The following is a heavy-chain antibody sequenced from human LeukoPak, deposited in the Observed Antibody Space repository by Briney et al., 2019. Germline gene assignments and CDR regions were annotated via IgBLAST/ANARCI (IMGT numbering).Heavy chain of an antibody. CDR1: GGSVSSGSYY. V-gene: IGHV4-61*01. J-gene: IGHJ5*02. Sequence: SETLSLTCTVSGGSVSSGSYYWSWIRQPPGKGLEWIGYIYYSGSTNYNPSLKSRVAVSVDTSKNRFSLKLSSVTAADTAVYYCARGGSTSYREFLYNWFDPWGQGTLVTVSS. CDR2: IYYSGST. CDR3: ARGGSTSYREFLYNWFDP. D-gene: IGHD3-10*01.